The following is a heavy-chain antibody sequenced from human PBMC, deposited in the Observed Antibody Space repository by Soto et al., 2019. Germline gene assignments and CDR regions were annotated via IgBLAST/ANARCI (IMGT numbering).Heavy chain of an antibody. Sequence: QVQLVQSGAEVKKPGASVRVSCKASGYTLTDFFMHWVRPAPGQGLGWMGWISPTNGGTNYAQKFQGRVTMTRDTSISAAYMELSSLRSDDTAVYYCARGSPSLPSDYWGQGTLVTVSS. D-gene: IGHD2-15*01. J-gene: IGHJ4*02. CDR3: ARGSPSLPSDY. V-gene: IGHV1-2*02. CDR2: ISPTNGGT. CDR1: GYTLTDFF.